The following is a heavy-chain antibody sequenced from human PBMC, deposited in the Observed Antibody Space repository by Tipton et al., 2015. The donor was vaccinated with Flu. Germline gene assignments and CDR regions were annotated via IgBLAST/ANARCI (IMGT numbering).Heavy chain of an antibody. CDR1: GYIFTKYD. J-gene: IGHJ6*02. Sequence: QMQLVQSGPEVKKPGASVKVSCKASGYIFTKYDVNWVRQAPGQGLEWLGWISVYNGNTDYAQSVQGRVTMTTDTSTSTAYMELRSLGSDDTAVYYCASRVGFEEFPQPYYYFGMDVWGQGTTVTVSS. D-gene: IGHD1-26*01. CDR3: ASRVGFEEFPQPYYYFGMDV. V-gene: IGHV1-18*01. CDR2: ISVYNGNT.